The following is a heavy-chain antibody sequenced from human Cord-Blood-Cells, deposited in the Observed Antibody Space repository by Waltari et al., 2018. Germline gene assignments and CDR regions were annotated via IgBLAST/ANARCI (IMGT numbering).Heavy chain of an antibody. CDR3: ARDSDSSSWYWFDP. CDR1: GGSLSSYY. V-gene: IGHV4-4*07. CDR2: IYTSGST. Sequence: VQLQESGPGLVKPSETLSLTCTVSGGSLSSYYWSWIRQPAGKGLEWIGRIYTSGSTNYNPSLKSRVTMSVDTSKNQFSLKLSSVTAADTAVYYCARDSDSSSWYWFDPWGQGTLVTVSS. J-gene: IGHJ5*02. D-gene: IGHD6-13*01.